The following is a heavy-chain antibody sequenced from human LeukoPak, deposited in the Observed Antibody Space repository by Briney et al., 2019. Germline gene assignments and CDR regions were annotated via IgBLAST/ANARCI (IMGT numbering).Heavy chain of an antibody. CDR2: ISSSSSYI. CDR3: GSIAAAAPDY. V-gene: IGHV3-21*01. CDR1: GFTFSSYS. J-gene: IGHJ4*02. D-gene: IGHD6-13*01. Sequence: KSGGSLRLSCAASGFTFSSYSMNWVRQAPGKGLEWVSSISSSSSYIYYADSVKGRFTISRDSAKNSLYLQMNSLRAEDTAVYYCGSIAAAAPDYWGQGTLVTVSS.